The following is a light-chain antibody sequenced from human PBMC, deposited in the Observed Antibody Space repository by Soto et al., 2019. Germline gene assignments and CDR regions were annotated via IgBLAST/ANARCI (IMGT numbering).Light chain of an antibody. CDR3: MQALQTPPSPMYT. CDR2: LGS. V-gene: IGKV2-28*01. CDR1: QSLLHSNGYNY. Sequence: DLVMTQSPLSLPVTPGEPASISCRSSQSLLHSNGYNYLDWYLQKPGQSPQLLIYLGSNRASGVPDRFSGSGSGTDFTLKISRVEAEDVGVYYCMQALQTPPSPMYTFGQGTKLEIK. J-gene: IGKJ2*01.